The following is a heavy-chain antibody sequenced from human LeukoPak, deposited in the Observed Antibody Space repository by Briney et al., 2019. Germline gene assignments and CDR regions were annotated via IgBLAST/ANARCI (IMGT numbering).Heavy chain of an antibody. D-gene: IGHD3-22*01. CDR1: GGSFSGYY. Sequence: KPSETLSLTCAVYGGSFSGYYWSWIRQPPGKGLEWIGEINHSGSTNYNSSLKSRVTISVDTSKNQFSLKLSSVTAADTAVYYCARGRGDSSGYYYFDYWGQGTLVTVSS. J-gene: IGHJ4*02. CDR3: ARGRGDSSGYYYFDY. V-gene: IGHV4-34*01. CDR2: INHSGST.